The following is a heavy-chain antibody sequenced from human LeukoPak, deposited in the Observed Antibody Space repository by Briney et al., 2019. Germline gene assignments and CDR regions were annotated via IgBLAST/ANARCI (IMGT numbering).Heavy chain of an antibody. CDR3: ARVAAAADAFDI. CDR2: ISSSGSTI. D-gene: IGHD6-13*01. Sequence: GGSLRLSCAASGFTFSDYYMSWIRQAPGKGLEWVSYISSSGSTIYYADSVKGRSTISRDNAKNSLYLQMNSLRAEDTAVYYCARVAAAADAFDIWGQGTMVTVSS. V-gene: IGHV3-11*01. J-gene: IGHJ3*02. CDR1: GFTFSDYY.